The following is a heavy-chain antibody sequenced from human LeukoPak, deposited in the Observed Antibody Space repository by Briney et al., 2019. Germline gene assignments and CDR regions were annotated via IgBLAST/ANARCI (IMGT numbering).Heavy chain of an antibody. CDR3: ASTASMDV. V-gene: IGHV3-30-3*01. CDR2: ISYDGSNK. CDR1: GFTFSSYA. J-gene: IGHJ6*02. Sequence: GRSLRLSCAASGFTFSSYAIHWVRQAPGKGLEWVAVISYDGSNKYYADSVKGRFTISRDNSKNTLYLQMNSLRAEDTAVYYCASTASMDVWGQGTTVTVSS.